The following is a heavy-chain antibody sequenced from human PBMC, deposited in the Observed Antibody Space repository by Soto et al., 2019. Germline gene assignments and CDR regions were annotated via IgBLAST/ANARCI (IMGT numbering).Heavy chain of an antibody. Sequence: QVQLVQSGAEVKKPGSSVKVSCKASGGTFSSYAISWVRQAPGQGLEWMGGFIPIFGTANYAQKFQGRVTITADESTSTAYMELSSLRSEDTAVYYCARDKKGTNYYGSGSYGNWFDPWGQGTLVTVSS. CDR2: FIPIFGTA. J-gene: IGHJ5*02. CDR3: ARDKKGTNYYGSGSYGNWFDP. D-gene: IGHD3-10*01. V-gene: IGHV1-69*01. CDR1: GGTFSSYA.